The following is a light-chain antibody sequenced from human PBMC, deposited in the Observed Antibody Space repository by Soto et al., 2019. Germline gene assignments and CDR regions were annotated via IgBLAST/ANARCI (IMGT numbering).Light chain of an antibody. CDR1: QSISGW. J-gene: IGKJ1*01. CDR2: DAS. Sequence: DIQMTQSPSTLSASVGDRVTITCRASQSISGWLAWYQQKPGKAPKVLIYDASTLESGGPARFSGGGSGTEFTLTVTSLQPDDFATYYCQEYTTYSRTFGQGTKVEVK. CDR3: QEYTTYSRT. V-gene: IGKV1-5*01.